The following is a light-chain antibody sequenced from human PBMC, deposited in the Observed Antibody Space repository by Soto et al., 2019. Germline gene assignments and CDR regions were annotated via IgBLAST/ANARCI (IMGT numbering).Light chain of an antibody. V-gene: IGLV2-23*02. CDR1: SADVGSYNL. Sequence: QSALTQPASVSGSPGQSITISCTGTSADVGSYNLVSWYQQHPGKAPKLMIYEVSKRPSGVSNRFSGSKSGNTASLTISGLQAEDEADYSCCSYAGSSTHMVFGGGTKVTVL. J-gene: IGLJ2*01. CDR3: CSYAGSSTHMV. CDR2: EVS.